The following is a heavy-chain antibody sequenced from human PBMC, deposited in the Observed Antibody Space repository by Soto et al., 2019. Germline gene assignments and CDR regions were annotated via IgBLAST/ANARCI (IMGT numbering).Heavy chain of an antibody. D-gene: IGHD6-19*01. Sequence: GGSLRLSCAASGFTFSGSAMHWVRQASGKGLEWVGRIRSKANSYATAYAASVKGRFTISRDDSKNTAYLQMNSLKTEDTAVYYCTRHGMPGIAVAGRDDYWGQGTLVTVSS. CDR1: GFTFSGSA. CDR3: TRHGMPGIAVAGRDDY. V-gene: IGHV3-73*01. CDR2: IRSKANSYAT. J-gene: IGHJ4*02.